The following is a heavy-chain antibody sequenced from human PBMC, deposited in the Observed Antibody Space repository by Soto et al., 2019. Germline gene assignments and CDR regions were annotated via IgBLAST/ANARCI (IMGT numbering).Heavy chain of an antibody. Sequence: QVQLVQSGAEVKKPGSSVKVSCKASGGTFSSYAISWVRQAPGHGLEWMGGIIPIFGTANYAQKFQGRVTMTADESTSTAYMELSSLRSEDTAVYYCAGQRPGLLPAPGYWGQGTLVTVSS. V-gene: IGHV1-69*01. CDR3: AGQRPGLLPAPGY. J-gene: IGHJ4*02. CDR1: GGTFSSYA. D-gene: IGHD6-25*01. CDR2: IIPIFGTA.